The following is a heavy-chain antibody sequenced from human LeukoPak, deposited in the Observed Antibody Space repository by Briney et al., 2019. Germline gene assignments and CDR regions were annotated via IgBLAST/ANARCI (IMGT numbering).Heavy chain of an antibody. J-gene: IGHJ4*02. CDR2: VYTSGYT. Sequence: SETLSLTCSVSGVSMNTYYWTWLRQPAGKGLEGIGRVYTSGYTKYNPSLQSRVTMSVDTSKKQLSLMLTSLTAADTAVYYCARETLVGTTNYFDYWGQGALVTVSS. CDR3: ARETLVGTTNYFDY. V-gene: IGHV4-4*07. D-gene: IGHD1-26*01. CDR1: GVSMNTYY.